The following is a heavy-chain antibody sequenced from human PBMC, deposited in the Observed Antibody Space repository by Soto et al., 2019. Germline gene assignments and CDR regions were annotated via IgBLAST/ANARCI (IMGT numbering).Heavy chain of an antibody. CDR2: ISGSGGST. J-gene: IGHJ4*02. CDR1: GFTFSTYA. CDR3: AKVYYNFWRGYDY. Sequence: EVQLLESGGGLVQPGGSLRLSCAASGFTFSTYAMSWVRQAPGKGLEWVSAISGSGGSTYYADSVQGRFTISRDNSKNTLYLQVNSLRAEDTGVYYCAKVYYNFWRGYDYWGQGALVTVSS. D-gene: IGHD3-3*01. V-gene: IGHV3-23*01.